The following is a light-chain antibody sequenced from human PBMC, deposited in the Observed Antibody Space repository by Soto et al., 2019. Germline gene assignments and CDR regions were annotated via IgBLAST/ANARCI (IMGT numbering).Light chain of an antibody. J-gene: IGLJ3*02. V-gene: IGLV4-69*01. CDR2: FNTDGSH. CDR1: RGHITHA. Sequence: QPVLTQMSSASASLGGSVTLTCTVSRGHITHAIAWHQQQPEKGPRYLMKFNTDGSHNKGDGIPDRFSGFTSGADHYLTISSLQSEDEADFYCHTWGTGIWVFGGGTKLTVL. CDR3: HTWGTGIWV.